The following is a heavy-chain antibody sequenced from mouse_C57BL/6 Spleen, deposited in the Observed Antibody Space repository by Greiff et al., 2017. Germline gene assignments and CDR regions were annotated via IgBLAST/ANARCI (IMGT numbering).Heavy chain of an antibody. J-gene: IGHJ3*01. Sequence: VQLKQSGPELVKPGASVKIPCKASGYTFTDYNMDWVKQSHGKSLEWIGDINPNNGGTIYNQKFKGKATLTVDKSSSTAYMELRSLTSEDTAVYYCARSDGYYRGFAYWGQGTLVTVSA. V-gene: IGHV1-18*01. CDR1: GYTFTDYN. CDR2: INPNNGGT. D-gene: IGHD2-3*01. CDR3: ARSDGYYRGFAY.